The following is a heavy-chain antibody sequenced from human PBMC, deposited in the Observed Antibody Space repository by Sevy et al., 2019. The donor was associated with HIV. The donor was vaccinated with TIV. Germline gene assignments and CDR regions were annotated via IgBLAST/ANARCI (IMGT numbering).Heavy chain of an antibody. Sequence: ASVKVSCKVSGSTLTRLAIHWVRQAPGKGPEWMGSFDPEDGETIYSQKFQGRVTMTEDTSTDTGYMELSSLRSEDTAVYYCATTKDYYDSSGSPFDDRGQGSLVTVSS. D-gene: IGHD3-22*01. CDR2: FDPEDGET. J-gene: IGHJ4*02. CDR3: ATTKDYYDSSGSPFDD. V-gene: IGHV1-24*01. CDR1: GSTLTRLA.